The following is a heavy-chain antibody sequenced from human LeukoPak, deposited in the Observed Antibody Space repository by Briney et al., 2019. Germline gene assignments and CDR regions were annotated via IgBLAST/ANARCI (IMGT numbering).Heavy chain of an antibody. CDR1: GFTVRSNY. Sequence: GGSPRLSCAASGFTVRSNYMSWVRQATGRGLEWVSVIYSGGSTYYADSVKGRFTISRDNSKNTLFLQMNSLRAGDTAVYYCARGTVTMVDYWGQGTLVTVSS. V-gene: IGHV3-66*01. D-gene: IGHD3-10*01. J-gene: IGHJ4*02. CDR2: IYSGGST. CDR3: ARGTVTMVDY.